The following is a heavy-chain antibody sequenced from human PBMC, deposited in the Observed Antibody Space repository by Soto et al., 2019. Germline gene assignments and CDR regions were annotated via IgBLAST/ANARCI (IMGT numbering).Heavy chain of an antibody. Sequence: WETLSLTGAVSGYSISSGYYWGWIRQPPGKGLEWIGSIYHSGSTYYNPSLKSRVTISVDTSKNQFSLKLSSVTAADTAVYYCARNGPPTIFGVVITPRYGMDVWGQGTTVTVSS. V-gene: IGHV4-38-2*01. CDR3: ARNGPPTIFGVVITPRYGMDV. CDR2: IYHSGST. D-gene: IGHD3-3*01. J-gene: IGHJ6*02. CDR1: GYSISSGYY.